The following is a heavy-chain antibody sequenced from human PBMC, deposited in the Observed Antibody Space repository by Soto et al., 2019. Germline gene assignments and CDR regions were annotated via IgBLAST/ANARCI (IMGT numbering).Heavy chain of an antibody. Sequence: EVQLVESGGGLVQPGGSLRLSCAASGFTFSYYWMSWVRQAPGKGLEWVANIKQDGSETNYVDSVKGRFTISRDNAKNSLYLQMKSLRAEDTAVYYCARDRAAQSYWGQGTLVTVSS. D-gene: IGHD6-6*01. J-gene: IGHJ4*02. CDR1: GFTFSYYW. CDR2: IKQDGSET. V-gene: IGHV3-7*01. CDR3: ARDRAAQSY.